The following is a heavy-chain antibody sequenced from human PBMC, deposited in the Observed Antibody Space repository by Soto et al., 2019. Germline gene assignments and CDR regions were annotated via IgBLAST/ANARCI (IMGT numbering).Heavy chain of an antibody. V-gene: IGHV4-39*01. D-gene: IGHD4-17*01. Sequence: SETLSLTCTVSGGSISSSSYYWGWIRQPPGKGLEWIGSIYYSGSTYYNPSLKSRVTISVDTSKNQFSLKLSSVTAADTAVYYCARLGKTVTTDDYWGQGTLVTVSS. CDR2: IYYSGST. J-gene: IGHJ4*02. CDR1: GGSISSSSYY. CDR3: ARLGKTVTTDDY.